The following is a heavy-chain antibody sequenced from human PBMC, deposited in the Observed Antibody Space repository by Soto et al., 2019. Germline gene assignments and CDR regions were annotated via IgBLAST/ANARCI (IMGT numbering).Heavy chain of an antibody. CDR1: GGSFSGYY. V-gene: IGHV4-34*01. J-gene: IGHJ1*01. D-gene: IGHD6-6*01. CDR2: INHSGST. CDR3: ANYGTSSSSRGEYFQH. Sequence: SETLSLTCAVYGGSFSGYYWSWIRQPPGKGLEWIGEINHSGSTNYNPSLKSRVTISVDTSKNQFSLKLSSVTAADTAVYYCANYGTSSSSRGEYFQHWGQGTLVTVSS.